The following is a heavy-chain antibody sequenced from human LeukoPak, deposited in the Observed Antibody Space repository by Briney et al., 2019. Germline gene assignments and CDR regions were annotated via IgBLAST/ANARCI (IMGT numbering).Heavy chain of an antibody. Sequence: GASVKVSCKASGYTFTAYYIHWVRQAPGQGLEWMGWINPNSGGTNYARKFQGRVTMTRDTSITSAYMELTRLMSDETAVYYCARTYYDSRGYYYFDYWGQGTLVTV. J-gene: IGHJ4*02. D-gene: IGHD3-22*01. CDR1: GYTFTAYY. CDR3: ARTYYDSRGYYYFDY. V-gene: IGHV1-2*02. CDR2: INPNSGGT.